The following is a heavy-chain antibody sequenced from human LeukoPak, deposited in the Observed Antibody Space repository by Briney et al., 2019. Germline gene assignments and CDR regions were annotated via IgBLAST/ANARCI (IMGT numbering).Heavy chain of an antibody. D-gene: IGHD3-22*01. Sequence: PSETLSLTCTVSGGSISSSSYYWAWIRQPPGKGLEWIGSVYYSGSTYYNPSLKSRVTISVDTSKNQFSLKLTSVTAADTAVYYCARRNRYFYDSTAHWYFDLWGRGTLVTVPS. J-gene: IGHJ2*01. CDR3: ARRNRYFYDSTAHWYFDL. CDR1: GGSISSSSYY. CDR2: VYYSGST. V-gene: IGHV4-39*01.